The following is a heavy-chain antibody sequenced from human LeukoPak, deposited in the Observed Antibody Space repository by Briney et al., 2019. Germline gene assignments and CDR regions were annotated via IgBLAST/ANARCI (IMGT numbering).Heavy chain of an antibody. CDR3: AREGPSSGSYDS. CDR2: IYSGGRT. Sequence: PGGSLRLSCAASGFTVSTSYMSWVRQAAGKGLEWVSVIYSGGRTYYAESVKGRFSISRDIFKNSLFLQMNSLRAEDSAVYYCAREGPSSGSYDSWGQGTLVTVSS. D-gene: IGHD1-26*01. V-gene: IGHV3-66*01. J-gene: IGHJ5*01. CDR1: GFTVSTSY.